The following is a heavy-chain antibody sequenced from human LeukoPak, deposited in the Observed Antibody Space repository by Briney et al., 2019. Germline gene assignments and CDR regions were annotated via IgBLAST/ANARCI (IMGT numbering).Heavy chain of an antibody. J-gene: IGHJ4*02. CDR1: GFTVSSNY. V-gene: IGHV3-53*01. D-gene: IGHD3-9*01. CDR2: IYSGGST. CDR3: AREGLRYFDWLSEPFDY. Sequence: GGSLRLSCAASGFTVSSNYMSWVRQAPGKGLEWVSVIYSGGSTYYADSVKGRFTISRDNAKNSLYLQMNSLRAEDTAVYYCAREGLRYFDWLSEPFDYWGQGTLVTVSS.